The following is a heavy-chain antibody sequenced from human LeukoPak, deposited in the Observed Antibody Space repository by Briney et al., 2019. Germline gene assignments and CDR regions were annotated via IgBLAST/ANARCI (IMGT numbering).Heavy chain of an antibody. V-gene: IGHV1-18*01. Sequence: GASVKVSCKASGYTFTSYGISWVRQAPGQGLECMGWISAYNGNTNYAQKLQGRVTMTTDTSTSTAYMELRSLRSDDTAVYYCAVAVAGTDLDYWGQGTLVTVSS. CDR3: AVAVAGTDLDY. CDR2: ISAYNGNT. D-gene: IGHD6-19*01. CDR1: GYTFTSYG. J-gene: IGHJ4*02.